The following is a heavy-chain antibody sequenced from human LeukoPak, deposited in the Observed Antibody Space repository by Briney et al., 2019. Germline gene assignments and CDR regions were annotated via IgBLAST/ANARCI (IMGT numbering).Heavy chain of an antibody. D-gene: IGHD1-1*01. Sequence: SSETLSLTCTVSGGSIKSYYWNWIRQPPGKGLELIGYIYYSGSPTYNPSLKSRVTISVDTSKNQFSLQLSSVTAADTAVYYCAGDVMSTALDAFDVWAKGQWSPSLQ. V-gene: IGHV4-59*01. CDR1: GGSIKSYY. J-gene: IGHJ3*01. CDR3: AGDVMSTALDAFDV. CDR2: IYYSGSP.